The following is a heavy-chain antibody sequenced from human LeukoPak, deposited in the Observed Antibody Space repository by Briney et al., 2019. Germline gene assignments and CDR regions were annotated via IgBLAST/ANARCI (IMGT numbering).Heavy chain of an antibody. Sequence: SETLSLTCTVSGGSISSGGYYWSWISQHPGKGLEWIGSIYYSGSTYYNASLKSRVTISEDTSKNQFSLKLSSVTAADTAVYYCASQSRGSGSYSDYWGQGTLITVSS. V-gene: IGHV4-31*03. J-gene: IGHJ4*02. D-gene: IGHD3-10*01. CDR2: IYYSGST. CDR3: ASQSRGSGSYSDY. CDR1: GGSISSGGYY.